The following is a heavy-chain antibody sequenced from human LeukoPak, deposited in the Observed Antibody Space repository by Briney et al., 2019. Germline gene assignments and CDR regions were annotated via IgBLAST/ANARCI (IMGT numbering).Heavy chain of an antibody. CDR1: GYTFTSYY. CDR3: AIAARPTQKLMWELSN. Sequence: EASVKVSCKASGYTFTSYYMHWVRQAPGQGLEWMGIINPSGGSTSYAQKFQGRVTMTRDMSTSTVYMELSSLRSEDTAVYYCAIAARPTQKLMWELSNWGQGTLVTVSS. J-gene: IGHJ4*02. D-gene: IGHD1-26*01. V-gene: IGHV1-46*01. CDR2: INPSGGST.